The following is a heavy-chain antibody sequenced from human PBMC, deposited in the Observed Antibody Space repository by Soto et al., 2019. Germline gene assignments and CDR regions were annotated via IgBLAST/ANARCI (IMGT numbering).Heavy chain of an antibody. V-gene: IGHV1-3*01. CDR1: GYNFKTYS. CDR2: INAGNGNT. D-gene: IGHD3-22*01. CDR3: ARDDDYYDSSGYLGGFDP. J-gene: IGHJ5*02. Sequence: ASVKFSCKASGYNFKTYSLHWVRQAPGQRLEWMGWINAGNGNTKYSQKFQGRVTITRDTSASTAYMELSSLRSEDTAVYYCARDDDYYDSSGYLGGFDPWGQGTLVTVSS.